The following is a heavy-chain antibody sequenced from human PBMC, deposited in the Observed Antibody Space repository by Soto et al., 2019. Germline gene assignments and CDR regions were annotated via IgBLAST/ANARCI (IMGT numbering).Heavy chain of an antibody. CDR1: GGSFKGGSYS. D-gene: IGHD3-3*01. Sequence: ASETLSLTCTVSGGSFKGGSYSWSWIRQPPGKGLEWIGYVYHTGRTSYNPSLKSRVSISMDTSKNQFSLNLDSVTAADTAVYFCARDFAYFDSWGQGTLVTVSS. V-gene: IGHV4-61*01. CDR2: VYHTGRT. CDR3: ARDFAYFDS. J-gene: IGHJ4*02.